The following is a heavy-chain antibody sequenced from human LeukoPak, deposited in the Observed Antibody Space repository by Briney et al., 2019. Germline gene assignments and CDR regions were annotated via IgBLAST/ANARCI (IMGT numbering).Heavy chain of an antibody. CDR2: ISAYNGNT. D-gene: IGHD1-26*01. Sequence: ASVKVSCKASGYTFTSYGISWVRQAPGQGLEWMGWISAYNGNTNYAQKLQGRVTMTTDTSTSTAYMELRNLRSDDTAVYYCARDAWELNAFDIWGQGTMVTVSS. V-gene: IGHV1-18*01. CDR3: ARDAWELNAFDI. CDR1: GYTFTSYG. J-gene: IGHJ3*02.